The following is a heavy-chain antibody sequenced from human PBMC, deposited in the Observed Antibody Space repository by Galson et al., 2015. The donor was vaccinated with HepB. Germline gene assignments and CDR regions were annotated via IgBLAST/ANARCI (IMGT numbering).Heavy chain of an antibody. CDR3: ARSDCRTATCYDSWFDP. CDR2: IDWEDDT. J-gene: IGHJ5*02. V-gene: IGHV2-70*13. Sequence: PALVKPTQTLTLTCTFSGFSLTTVGMCVIWIRQPPGKALEWLALIDWEDDTYYTTSLKTRLTISKGASKNQVVLTLTDVDPVDTATYYCARSDCRTATCYDSWFDPWGQGILVTVSS. CDR1: GFSLTTVGMC. D-gene: IGHD2-2*01.